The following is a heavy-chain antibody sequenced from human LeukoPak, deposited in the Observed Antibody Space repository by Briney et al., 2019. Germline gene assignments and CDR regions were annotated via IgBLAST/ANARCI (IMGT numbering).Heavy chain of an antibody. CDR3: ARGDILTGYSSDY. V-gene: IGHV4-59*01. CDR1: GGSINDYY. Sequence: SETLSLTCTVSGGSINDYYWTWIRQPPGKGLEWIAYIYYSGGIDYSGNTNYNPSLKSRVTISVDTSKNHFSLRLSSVTAADTAVYYCARGDILTGYSSDYWGQGTPVTVSS. J-gene: IGHJ4*02. D-gene: IGHD3-9*01. CDR2: IYYSGGIDYSGNT.